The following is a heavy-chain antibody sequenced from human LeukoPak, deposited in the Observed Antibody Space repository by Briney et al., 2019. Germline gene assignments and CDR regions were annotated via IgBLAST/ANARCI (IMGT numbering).Heavy chain of an antibody. V-gene: IGHV1-46*01. J-gene: IGHJ3*02. CDR3: ARAQGRLGYCSSTSCRDAFDI. D-gene: IGHD2-2*01. CDR1: GYTFTSYY. Sequence: ASVKVSCKASGYTFTSYYMHWVRQATGQGLEWMGIINPSGGSTSYAQKFQGRVTMTRDTSTSTVYMELSSLRSEDTAVYYCARAQGRLGYCSSTSCRDAFDIWGQGTMVTVSS. CDR2: INPSGGST.